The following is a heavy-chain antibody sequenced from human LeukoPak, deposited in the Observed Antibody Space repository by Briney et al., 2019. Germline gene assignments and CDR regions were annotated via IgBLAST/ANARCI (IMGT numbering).Heavy chain of an antibody. D-gene: IGHD6-13*01. V-gene: IGHV4-4*07. CDR2: IYTSGST. CDR3: ARHRRYISSWFPLVFDY. J-gene: IGHJ4*02. Sequence: SETLSLTCTVSGGSISSYYWSWIRPPAGGGLEWIGRIYTSGSTNYNPSLKSRVTMSVDTSKNQFSLKLSSVTAADTAVYYCARHRRYISSWFPLVFDYWGQGTLVTVSS. CDR1: GGSISSYY.